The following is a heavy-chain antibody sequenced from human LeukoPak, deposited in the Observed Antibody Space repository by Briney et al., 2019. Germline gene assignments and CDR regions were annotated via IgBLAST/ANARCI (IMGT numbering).Heavy chain of an antibody. CDR1: GGSISSGSYY. Sequence: SQTLSLTCTVSGGSISSGSYYWSWIRQPPGKGLEWIGYIYYSGSTNYNPSLKSRVTISVDTSKNQFSLKLSSVTAADTAVYYCARADYYDSSGAIDYWGQGTLVTVSS. V-gene: IGHV4-61*01. J-gene: IGHJ4*02. D-gene: IGHD3-22*01. CDR3: ARADYYDSSGAIDY. CDR2: IYYSGST.